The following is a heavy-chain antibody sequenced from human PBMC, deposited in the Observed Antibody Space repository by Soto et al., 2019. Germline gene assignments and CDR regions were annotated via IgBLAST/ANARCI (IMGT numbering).Heavy chain of an antibody. V-gene: IGHV3-15*07. CDR3: TTDCISTNCNAYYYYYGMGV. CDR1: GFTFSNAW. Sequence: PGRSLRLSCAASGFTFSNAWMNWVRQAPGKGLEWVGRIKSETDGGTTDYAAPVKGRFTISRDDSKNTLYLQMNSLKTDDTAVYYCTTDCISTNCNAYYYYYGMGVWGQGTTVTVSS. D-gene: IGHD2-2*01. J-gene: IGHJ6*02. CDR2: IKSETDGGTT.